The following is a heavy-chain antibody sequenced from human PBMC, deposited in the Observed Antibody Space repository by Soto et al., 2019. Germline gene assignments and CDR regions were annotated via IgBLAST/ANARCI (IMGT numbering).Heavy chain of an antibody. V-gene: IGHV1-18*01. CDR3: ARDPPPPDY. Sequence: QVQLVQSGAEVKKPGASVKVSCKASGYTFASYAISWMRQAPGQGLEWMGWISAYNGNTNYAQKLQGRITMTTDTSTSTAYIELRSLRSDDTAVYYCARDPPPPDYWGQGTLVTVSS. CDR2: ISAYNGNT. CDR1: GYTFASYA. J-gene: IGHJ4*02.